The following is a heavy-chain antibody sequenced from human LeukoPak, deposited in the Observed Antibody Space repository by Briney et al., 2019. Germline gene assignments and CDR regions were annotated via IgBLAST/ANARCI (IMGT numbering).Heavy chain of an antibody. D-gene: IGHD1-7*01. Sequence: PSETLSLTCTVSGGSVSSGSYLWSWIRQPPGKGLEWIGYIYYSGSTNYNPSLKSRVTISVDTSKNQFSLKLSSVTAADTAVYYCARVPGGGTAANWGQGTMVTVSS. CDR2: IYYSGST. J-gene: IGHJ3*01. V-gene: IGHV4-61*01. CDR3: ARVPGGGTAAN. CDR1: GGSVSSGSYL.